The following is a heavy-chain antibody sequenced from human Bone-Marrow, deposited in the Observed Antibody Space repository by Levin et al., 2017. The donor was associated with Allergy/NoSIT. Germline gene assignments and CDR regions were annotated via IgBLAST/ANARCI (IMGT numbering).Heavy chain of an antibody. CDR2: IYYSGST. V-gene: IGHV4-59*08. J-gene: IGHJ4*02. CDR3: ARAQTGYSSGVDY. Sequence: ASETLSLTCTVSGGSISSYYWSWIRQPPGKGLEWIGYIYYSGSTNYNPSLKSRVTISVDTSKNQFSLKLSSVTAADTAVYYCARAQTGYSSGVDYWGQGTLVTVSS. D-gene: IGHD6-19*01. CDR1: GGSISSYY.